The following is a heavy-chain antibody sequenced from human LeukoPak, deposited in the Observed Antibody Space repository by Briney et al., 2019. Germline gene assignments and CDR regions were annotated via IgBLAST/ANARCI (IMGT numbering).Heavy chain of an antibody. J-gene: IGHJ3*02. CDR3: ASLWLVGAMRGEENAFDI. D-gene: IGHD1-26*01. Sequence: GASVKVSCKASGYTFTGYYMHWVRQAPGQGLEWMGWINPNSGGTNYAQKFQGRVTMTRDTSISTAYMELSRPRSDDTAVYYCASLWLVGAMRGEENAFDIWGQGTMVTVSS. CDR1: GYTFTGYY. V-gene: IGHV1-2*02. CDR2: INPNSGGT.